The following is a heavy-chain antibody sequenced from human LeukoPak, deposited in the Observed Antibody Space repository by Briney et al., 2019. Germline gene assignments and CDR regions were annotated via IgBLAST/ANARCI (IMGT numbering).Heavy chain of an antibody. J-gene: IGHJ4*02. CDR2: IEQDGSVT. V-gene: IGHV3-7*01. CDR3: VREVLGPTDN. Sequence: GGSLRLSCSASGFTFSSNWMGWVRQAPGKGLEWVANIEQDGSVTQYVASVKGRFTISRDNGKNSLYLQMNSLRVEDTAVYYCVREVLGPTDNWGQGTLVTVSS. CDR1: GFTFSSNW.